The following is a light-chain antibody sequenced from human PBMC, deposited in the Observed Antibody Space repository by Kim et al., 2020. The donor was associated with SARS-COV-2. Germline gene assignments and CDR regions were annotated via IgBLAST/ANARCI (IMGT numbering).Light chain of an antibody. CDR1: KIEVKR. CDR2: YDS. V-gene: IGLV3-21*04. J-gene: IGLJ2*01. Sequence: SYELTQPPSVSVAPGKTATITYGGDKIEVKRVHWYQQKPGQAPVLVLHYDSDRPSGIPERFSRSKSGNTATLTISRADAGDEADYYCQMFDSSSDQYVVF. CDR3: QMFDSSSDQYVV.